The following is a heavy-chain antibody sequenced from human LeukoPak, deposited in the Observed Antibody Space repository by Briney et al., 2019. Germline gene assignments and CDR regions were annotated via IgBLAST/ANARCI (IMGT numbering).Heavy chain of an antibody. V-gene: IGHV5-51*01. Sequence: GESLKISCMGSGYSFTSYWIGWVRQMPGKVLEWMGIIYPGDSDTRYSPSFQGQVTISADKSISTAYLQWSSLKASDTAIYYCAREDISSWHSPTWGQGTLVTVSS. CDR1: GYSFTSYW. CDR2: IYPGDSDT. J-gene: IGHJ4*02. D-gene: IGHD6-13*01. CDR3: AREDISSWHSPT.